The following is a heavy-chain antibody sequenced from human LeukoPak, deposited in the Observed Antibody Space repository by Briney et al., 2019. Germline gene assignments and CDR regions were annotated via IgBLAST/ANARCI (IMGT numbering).Heavy chain of an antibody. V-gene: IGHV4-39*07. CDR1: GGSISSSSYY. CDR2: IYYSGST. Sequence: SETLSLTCTVSGGSISSSSYYWGWIRQPPGKGLEWIGSIYYSGSTYYNPSLKSRVTISVDTSKNQFSLKLSSVTAADTAVYYCARGYYYGSGYDYWGQGTLVTVSS. D-gene: IGHD3-10*01. CDR3: ARGYYYGSGYDY. J-gene: IGHJ4*02.